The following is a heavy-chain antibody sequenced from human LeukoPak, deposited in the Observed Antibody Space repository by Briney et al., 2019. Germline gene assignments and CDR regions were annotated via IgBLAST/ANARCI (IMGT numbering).Heavy chain of an antibody. CDR3: AKSGGYGLIDY. CDR2: IYYSGST. J-gene: IGHJ4*02. V-gene: IGHV4-34*01. D-gene: IGHD1-26*01. Sequence: SETLSLTCAVYGGSFSGYYWGWIRQPPGKGLEWIGSIYYSGSTYYNPSLKSRVTISIDTSKNQFSLRLNSVTAADTAMYYCAKSGGYGLIDYWGQGTRVTVSS. CDR1: GGSFSGYY.